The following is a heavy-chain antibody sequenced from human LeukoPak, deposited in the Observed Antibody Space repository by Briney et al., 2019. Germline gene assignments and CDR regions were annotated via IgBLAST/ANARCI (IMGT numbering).Heavy chain of an antibody. CDR2: IGGSGTNT. J-gene: IGHJ4*02. CDR3: ASPPRVATID. CDR1: GFTFSNYA. Sequence: GGSLRLSCAASGFTFSNYAMSWVRQAPGKGLEWVSAIGGSGTNTYYADSVKGRFTISRDNSKNTLYLQMNSLRAEDTAVYYCASPPRVATIDWGQGTLVTVSS. V-gene: IGHV3-23*01. D-gene: IGHD5-24*01.